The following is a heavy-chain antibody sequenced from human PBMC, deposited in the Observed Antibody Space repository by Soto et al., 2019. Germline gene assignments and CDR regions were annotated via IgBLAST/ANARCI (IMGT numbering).Heavy chain of an antibody. V-gene: IGHV1-2*02. D-gene: IGHD1-1*01. CDR1: GYTFTRYS. CDR2: INPHTGGT. J-gene: IGHJ4*02. CDR3: SVYFDDLQEASF. Sequence: QVQLVQSGAEVKKPGASVKVSCRASGYTFTRYSLHWVRQAPGQGLEWMGWINPHTGGTRFAQKFEGRVTLTPDTSVRTVYVELSRLRSDDTAFFYCSVYFDDLQEASFWGQGTLVTVTS.